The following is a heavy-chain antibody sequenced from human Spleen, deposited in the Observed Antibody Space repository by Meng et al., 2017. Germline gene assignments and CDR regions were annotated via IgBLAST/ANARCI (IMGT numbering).Heavy chain of an antibody. CDR1: GGSFSGYY. CDR3: ARVGSSSWFVAD. Sequence: QWKLRQWGAGMLKPSETLSPTCAVYGGSFSGYYWGWIRQPPGKGLEWIGEINHSGSTNYNPSLKSRVTISVDTSKNQFSLKLSSVTAADTAVYYCARVGSSSWFVADWGQGTLVTVSS. CDR2: INHSGST. D-gene: IGHD6-13*01. J-gene: IGHJ4*02. V-gene: IGHV4-34*01.